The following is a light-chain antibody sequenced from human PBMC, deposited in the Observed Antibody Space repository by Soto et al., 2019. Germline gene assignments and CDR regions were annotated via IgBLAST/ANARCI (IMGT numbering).Light chain of an antibody. CDR1: QSISSW. Sequence: DIQMTQSPSTLSASVGDRVTITCWASQSISSWLAWYQQKPGKAPKLLIYDASSLESGVPSRFSGSGSGTEFTLTISSLQPDDFATYYCQQYNSLGTFGQGTKVEIK. V-gene: IGKV1-5*01. CDR2: DAS. CDR3: QQYNSLGT. J-gene: IGKJ1*01.